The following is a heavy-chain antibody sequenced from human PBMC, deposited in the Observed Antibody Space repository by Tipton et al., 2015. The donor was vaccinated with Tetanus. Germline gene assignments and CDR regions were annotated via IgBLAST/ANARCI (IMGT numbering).Heavy chain of an antibody. Sequence: TLSLTCTVSGGSISSSSHYWTWIRQRPGKGLEWIGYVYYSGTTYFDLSLQSRLTLTVDTSRNLFSLKLTSVTTADTGIYYCARDTSSTYAMDVWGQGTAVTVSS. D-gene: IGHD1-26*01. CDR1: GGSISSSSHY. J-gene: IGHJ6*02. CDR2: VYYSGTT. V-gene: IGHV4-31*03. CDR3: ARDTSSTYAMDV.